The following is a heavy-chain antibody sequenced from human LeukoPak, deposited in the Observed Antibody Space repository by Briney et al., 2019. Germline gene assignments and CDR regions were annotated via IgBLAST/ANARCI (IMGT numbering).Heavy chain of an antibody. V-gene: IGHV4-34*01. Sequence: TSETLSLTCAVYGGSFSGYYWSWIRQPPGKGLEWIGEINHSGSTNYNPSLKSRVTISVDTSKNQFSLKLSSVTAADTAVYYCARDPRYYYGSGSTFDYWGQGTLVTVSS. D-gene: IGHD3-10*01. CDR2: INHSGST. J-gene: IGHJ4*02. CDR1: GGSFSGYY. CDR3: ARDPRYYYGSGSTFDY.